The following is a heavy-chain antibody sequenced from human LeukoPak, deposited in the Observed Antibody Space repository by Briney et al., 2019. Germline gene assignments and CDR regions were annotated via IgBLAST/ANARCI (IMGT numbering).Heavy chain of an antibody. CDR1: GGSISSYY. V-gene: IGHV4-59*01. D-gene: IGHD3-10*01. CDR2: IYYSGST. CDR3: ASTRYGSGSYHFDY. J-gene: IGHJ4*02. Sequence: SETLSLTCTVSGGSISSYYWSWIRQPPGKGLEWIGYIYYSGSTNYNPSLKSRVTISVDTPKNQFSLKLSSVTAADTAVYYCASTRYGSGSYHFDYWGQGTLVTVSS.